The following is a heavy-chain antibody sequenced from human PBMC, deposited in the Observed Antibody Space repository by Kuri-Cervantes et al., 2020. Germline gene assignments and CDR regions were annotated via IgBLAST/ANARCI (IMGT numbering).Heavy chain of an antibody. CDR2: IYHSGST. J-gene: IGHJ4*02. CDR1: GGSISSSNW. D-gene: IGHD1-26*01. V-gene: IGHV4-4*02. Sequence: GSLRLSCAVSGGSISSSNWWSWVRQPPGKGLEWIGEIYHSGSTNYNPSLKSRVTLSIGTSKNQFSLKLNSTTAADTAVYYCAREWDLLISSWGQGTLVTVSS. CDR3: AREWDLLISS.